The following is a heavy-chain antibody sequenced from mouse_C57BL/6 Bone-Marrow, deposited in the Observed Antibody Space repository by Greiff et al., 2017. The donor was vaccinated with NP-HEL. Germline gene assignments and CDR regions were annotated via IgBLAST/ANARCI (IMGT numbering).Heavy chain of an antibody. CDR3: ASAPSYYYGTLFDY. J-gene: IGHJ2*01. V-gene: IGHV1-80*01. D-gene: IGHD1-1*01. CDR1: GYAFSSYW. CDR2: IYPGDGDT. Sequence: QVQLQQSGAELVKPGASVKISCKASGYAFSSYWMNWVKQRPGKGLEWIGQIYPGDGDTNYNGKFKGKATLTADKSSSTAYMQLSSLTSEDSAVYFCASAPSYYYGTLFDYWGQGTTLTVSS.